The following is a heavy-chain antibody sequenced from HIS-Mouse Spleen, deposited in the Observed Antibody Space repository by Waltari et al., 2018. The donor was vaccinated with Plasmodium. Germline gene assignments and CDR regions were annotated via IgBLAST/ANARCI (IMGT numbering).Heavy chain of an antibody. D-gene: IGHD2-2*01. CDR2: IYYSGST. CDR3: ARDCSSTSCLDAFDI. J-gene: IGHJ3*02. Sequence: QVQLQESGPGLVKPSETLSLTCTVSGGSISSYYWSWIRQPPGKGLEWIGYIYYSGSTNYNPSLKSRGTISVDTSKNQFSLKLSSVTAADTAVYYCARDCSSTSCLDAFDIWGQGTMVTVSS. CDR1: GGSISSYY. V-gene: IGHV4-59*01.